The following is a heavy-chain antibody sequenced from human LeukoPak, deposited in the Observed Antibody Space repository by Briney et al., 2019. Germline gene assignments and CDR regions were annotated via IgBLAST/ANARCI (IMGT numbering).Heavy chain of an antibody. Sequence: SETLSLTCTVSGGSISSGGYYWSWIRQHPGKGLEWIGYIYYSGSTYYNPSLKSRVTISVDTSKNQFSLKLSSVTAADTAVYYCARDDKPGSITIFGVVIRALGYWGQGTLVTVSS. CDR2: IYYSGST. J-gene: IGHJ4*02. CDR3: ARDDKPGSITIFGVVIRALGY. CDR1: GGSISSGGYY. V-gene: IGHV4-31*03. D-gene: IGHD3-3*01.